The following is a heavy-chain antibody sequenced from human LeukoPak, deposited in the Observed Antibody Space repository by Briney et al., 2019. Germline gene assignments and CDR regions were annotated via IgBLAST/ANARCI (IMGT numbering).Heavy chain of an antibody. CDR2: IKQDGSEK. CDR3: ARVRYYDSNYRRGYYFDY. CDR1: GFTFSSYW. D-gene: IGHD3-22*01. V-gene: IGHV3-7*01. J-gene: IGHJ4*02. Sequence: GGSLRLSCAASGFTFSSYWMSWVRQAPGKGLEWVANIKQDGSEKYYVDSVKGRFTISRDNAKNSLYLQMNSLRAEDTAVYYCARVRYYDSNYRRGYYFDYWGQGTLVTVSS.